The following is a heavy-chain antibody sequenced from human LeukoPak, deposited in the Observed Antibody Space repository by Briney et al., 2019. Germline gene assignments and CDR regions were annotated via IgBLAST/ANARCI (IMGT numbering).Heavy chain of an antibody. CDR1: GGSINTNNYY. CDR2: IYYSGST. J-gene: IGHJ2*01. D-gene: IGHD3-10*01. V-gene: IGHV4-39*02. CDR3: ARLNYFGSRDDPHWYFDV. Sequence: SETLSLTCTVSGGSINTNNYYWGWIRQPPGKGLEWIANIYYSGSTYYNPSLRSRVTMSVDTSRNRFSLNLTSVTATDTAVYYCARLNYFGSRDDPHWYFDVWGRGTLAIVSS.